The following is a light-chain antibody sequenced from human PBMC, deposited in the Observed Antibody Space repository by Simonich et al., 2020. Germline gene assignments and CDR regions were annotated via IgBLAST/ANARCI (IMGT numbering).Light chain of an antibody. CDR1: SSNIGAGYD. Sequence: QSVLTQPPSVSGAPGQRVTISCTGSSSNIGAGYDVHWYQQLPGTAPKLLIYGNSKRPSGVPDRFSGSKSGTSASLAITGLQAEDEADYYCQSYDSSRSGSVFGGGTKLTVL. CDR3: QSYDSSRSGSV. J-gene: IGLJ2*01. V-gene: IGLV1-40*01. CDR2: GNS.